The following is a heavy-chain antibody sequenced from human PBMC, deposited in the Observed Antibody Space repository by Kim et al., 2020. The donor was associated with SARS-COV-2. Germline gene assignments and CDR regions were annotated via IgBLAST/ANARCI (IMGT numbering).Heavy chain of an antibody. CDR1: GGSFSGYY. V-gene: IGHV4-34*01. J-gene: IGHJ6*02. D-gene: IGHD5-12*01. CDR3: AMIVATIIDYYYGMDV. CDR2: INHSGST. Sequence: SETLSLTCAVYGGSFSGYYWSWIRQPPGKGLEWIGEINHSGSTNYNPSLKSRVTISVDTSKNQFSLKLSSVTAADTAVYYCAMIVATIIDYYYGMDVWGQVTTVTVSS.